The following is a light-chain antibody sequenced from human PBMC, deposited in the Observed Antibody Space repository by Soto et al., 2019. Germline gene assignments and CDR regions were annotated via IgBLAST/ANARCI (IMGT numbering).Light chain of an antibody. CDR3: IQCPHWPGT. CDR2: RVS. V-gene: IGKV2-30*01. J-gene: IGKJ1*01. Sequence: DVVMTQSPLSLPVTLGQPASISCRSSQSLVSSDGNTYLSWLQQRPGQSPRRLIYRVSSRDSGGQARVCGDGSGTDFTLKISSVESEYVGVYYYIQCPHWPGTFGPGTKVELK. CDR1: QSLVSSDGNTY.